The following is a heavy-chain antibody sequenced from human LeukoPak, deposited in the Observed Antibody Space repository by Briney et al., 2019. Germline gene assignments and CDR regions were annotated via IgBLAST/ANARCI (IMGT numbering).Heavy chain of an antibody. J-gene: IGHJ4*02. Sequence: GRSLRLSCAASGFTFSNYGMHWVRQTPGKGLEWVAVIYDDGSKEYFADSVKGRFTISRDNSKNTVLLQMNSLRADDTAVFYCARDFKSGYVDSWGQGTLVTVSS. V-gene: IGHV3-33*01. CDR3: ARDFKSGYVDS. D-gene: IGHD3-3*01. CDR2: IYDDGSKE. CDR1: GFTFSNYG.